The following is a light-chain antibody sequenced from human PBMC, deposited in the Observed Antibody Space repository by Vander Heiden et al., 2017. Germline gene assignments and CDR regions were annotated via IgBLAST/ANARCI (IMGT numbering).Light chain of an antibody. Sequence: DIQLTQSPSSLSASVGDRVTITCQASQDIINYLNWCQKKPGKAPKLLIYDASNLETGVPSRFSGSGSGTDFSFTISNLQPEDIATYYCQQYDNLPPYTFGQGTKLEIK. CDR1: QDIINY. J-gene: IGKJ2*01. V-gene: IGKV1-33*01. CDR3: QQYDNLPPYT. CDR2: DAS.